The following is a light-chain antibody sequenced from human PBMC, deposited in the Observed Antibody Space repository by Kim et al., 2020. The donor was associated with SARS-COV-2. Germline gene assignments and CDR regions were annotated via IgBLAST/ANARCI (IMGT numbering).Light chain of an antibody. CDR3: AAWDDRLNGWV. V-gene: IGLV1-44*01. CDR1: SSSMGSNT. J-gene: IGLJ3*02. CDR2: SNN. Sequence: GKRGPGSVYGSSSSMGSNTVNWYQQLPGTAPKVLIYSNNKRPSGVPDRFSGSKSGTSASLAISGLQSEDEADYHCAAWDDRLNGWVFGGGTKVTVL.